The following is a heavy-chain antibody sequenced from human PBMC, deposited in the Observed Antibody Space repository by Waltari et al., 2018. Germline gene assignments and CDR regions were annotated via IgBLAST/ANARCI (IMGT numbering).Heavy chain of an antibody. D-gene: IGHD3-16*01. J-gene: IGHJ4*02. CDR1: GGTFSTYA. V-gene: IGHV1-69*06. CDR3: ARGGYYFDS. Sequence: QVQLVPSGAEVKKPGSSVKVSCQASGGTFSTYAISWVRQAPGQGLEWMGGILPIFATPNYAQKFQGRVTITADKSTSTAYMELSSLRSEDTAVYYCARGGYYFDSWGQGTLVTVSS. CDR2: ILPIFATP.